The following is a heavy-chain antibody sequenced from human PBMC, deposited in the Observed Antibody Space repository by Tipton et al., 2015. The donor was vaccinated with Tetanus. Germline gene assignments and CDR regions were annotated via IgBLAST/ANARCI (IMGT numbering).Heavy chain of an antibody. Sequence: QSGAEVKKPGASVKVSRKASGYTFTNYGISWVRQAPGQGLEWMGWISIYNGNTNYAEKFQGRVTMTTDTSTNTAYMEVRSLRSDDTAVYYCARRPKYYYDSSGSWFDLWGQGTLVTVSS. V-gene: IGHV1-18*01. CDR2: ISIYNGNT. CDR1: GYTFTNYG. J-gene: IGHJ5*02. D-gene: IGHD3-22*01. CDR3: ARRPKYYYDSSGSWFDL.